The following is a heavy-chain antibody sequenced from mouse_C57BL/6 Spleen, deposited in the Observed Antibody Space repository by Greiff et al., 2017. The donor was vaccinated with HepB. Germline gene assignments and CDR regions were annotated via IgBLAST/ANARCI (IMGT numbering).Heavy chain of an antibody. D-gene: IGHD1-1*01. CDR3: TRGGGFITTVEAYFDY. CDR2: IDPETGGT. J-gene: IGHJ2*01. CDR1: GYTFTDYE. Sequence: QVQLQQSGAALVRPGASVPLSCKASGYTFTDYEMHWVKQPPVHGLEWIGAIDPETGGTAYNQKFKGKAILTADKSSSTAYMELRSLTSEDSAVYYCTRGGGFITTVEAYFDYWGQGTTLTVSS. V-gene: IGHV1-15*01.